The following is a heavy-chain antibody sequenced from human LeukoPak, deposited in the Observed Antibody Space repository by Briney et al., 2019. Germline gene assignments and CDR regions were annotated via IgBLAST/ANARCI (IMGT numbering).Heavy chain of an antibody. CDR2: AQGDGRLQ. D-gene: IGHD3-22*01. Sequence: TGGSLRLSCAASGFTFSNAWMNWVRQAPGKGLEWVAAAQGDGRLQYYADSVKGRFTISKDISKSTLYVQMNSLRAEDTAVYYCATGGGFYYGHWGQGTLVTVSS. CDR1: GFTFSNAW. V-gene: IGHV3-33*08. CDR3: ATGGGFYYGH. J-gene: IGHJ4*02.